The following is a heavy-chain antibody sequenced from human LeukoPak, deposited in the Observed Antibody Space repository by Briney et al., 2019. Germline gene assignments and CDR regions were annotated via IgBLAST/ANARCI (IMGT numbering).Heavy chain of an antibody. CDR2: ISYDGSNK. D-gene: IGHD3-10*01. Sequence: GGSLRLSCAASGFTFSSYAMHWVRQAPGKGLEWVAVISYDGSNKYYADSVKGRFTISRDNSKNTLYLQMNSLRAEDTAVYYCARDVGTFGELLYWDYWGQGTLVTVSS. V-gene: IGHV3-30*04. CDR3: ARDVGTFGELLYWDY. CDR1: GFTFSSYA. J-gene: IGHJ4*02.